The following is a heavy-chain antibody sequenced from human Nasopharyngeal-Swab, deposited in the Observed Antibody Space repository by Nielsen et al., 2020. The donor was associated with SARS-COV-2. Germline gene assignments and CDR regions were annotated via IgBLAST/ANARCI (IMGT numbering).Heavy chain of an antibody. CDR3: ACQERGGSGSS. J-gene: IGHJ4*02. Sequence: GESLNTSCTASACNFSCFWMSWFRQAPGKGLEWVANMKQDGSVKYYLDSVKGRFTISRDNAKNSLFLEMNSLRAEDTAVYYCACQERGGSGSSWGRGTLVTVSS. D-gene: IGHD3-10*01. V-gene: IGHV3-7*01. CDR2: MKQDGSVK. CDR1: ACNFSCFW.